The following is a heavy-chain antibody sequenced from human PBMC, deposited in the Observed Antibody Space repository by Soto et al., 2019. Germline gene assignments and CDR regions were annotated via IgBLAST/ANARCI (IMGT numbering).Heavy chain of an antibody. CDR3: ARGGLWAYFDY. Sequence: QLQLQESGSGLVKPSQTLSLTCAVSGGSISSGGYSWSWIRQPPGKGLEWIGYIYHSGSTYYNPSLQRXXTXSXXRPKNQFSLRLSSVPPADTAVYCCARGGLWAYFDYWGQGTLVTVSS. CDR1: GGSISSGGYS. CDR2: IYHSGST. V-gene: IGHV4-30-2*01. J-gene: IGHJ4*02. D-gene: IGHD3-10*01.